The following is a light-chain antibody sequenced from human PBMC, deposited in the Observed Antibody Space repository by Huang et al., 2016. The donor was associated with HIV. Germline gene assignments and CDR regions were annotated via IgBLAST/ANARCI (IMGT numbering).Light chain of an antibody. CDR2: LGS. V-gene: IGKV2-28*01. CDR3: MQTLQTPLT. Sequence: DIVLTQSPLSLPVTPGEPASISCRSSQSLLHSKGYNFLDWYLQKPGQSPQVLIYLGSKRASGVPERFSGSGSGTDCTLKISRVEAEDVGVYYCMQTLQTPLTFGGGTKVEIK. J-gene: IGKJ4*01. CDR1: QSLLHSKGYNF.